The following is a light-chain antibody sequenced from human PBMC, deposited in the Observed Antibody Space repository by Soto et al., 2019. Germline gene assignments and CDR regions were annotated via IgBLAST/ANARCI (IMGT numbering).Light chain of an antibody. Sequence: EIVLTQSPGTLSLSPGERATLSCRASQTVSSSYLAWYQQKPGQAPRLLIYGASSRSAGIPARFSGSGSGTDFTIPISRLEPEDFAVYYCQQYVSSTTFGQGTKLEIK. CDR1: QTVSSSY. J-gene: IGKJ2*01. CDR2: GAS. V-gene: IGKV3-20*01. CDR3: QQYVSSTT.